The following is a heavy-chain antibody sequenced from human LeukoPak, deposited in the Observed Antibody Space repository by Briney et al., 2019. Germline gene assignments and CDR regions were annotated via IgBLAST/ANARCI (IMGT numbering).Heavy chain of an antibody. CDR2: ISGSGRTI. CDR1: GFTFSSYE. CDR3: ARLDASGLDY. V-gene: IGHV3-48*03. D-gene: IGHD6-19*01. J-gene: IGHJ4*02. Sequence: GGSLRLSCAASGFTFSSYEMNWVRQAPGKGLGWVSYISGSGRTIYYANSVKGRFTISRDNAKNSLYLQMNSLRADDTAVYYCARLDASGLDYWGQGTLVTVSS.